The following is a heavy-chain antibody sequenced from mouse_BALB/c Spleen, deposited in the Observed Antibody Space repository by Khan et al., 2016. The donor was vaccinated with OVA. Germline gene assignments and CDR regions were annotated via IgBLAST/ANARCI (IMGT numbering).Heavy chain of an antibody. CDR3: ASELGRYYAMDY. Sequence: EVQLQESGPGLVKPSQSLSLTCTVTGYSIPSDYAWNWIRQFPGNKLEWMGYISYSGSTTYNPSLKSRISITRDTSKDQFFLQLKSVTSEDTATYYCASELGRYYAMDYWGRGTSVTVSS. CDR1: GYSIPSDYA. J-gene: IGHJ4*01. V-gene: IGHV3-2*02. D-gene: IGHD4-1*01. CDR2: ISYSGST.